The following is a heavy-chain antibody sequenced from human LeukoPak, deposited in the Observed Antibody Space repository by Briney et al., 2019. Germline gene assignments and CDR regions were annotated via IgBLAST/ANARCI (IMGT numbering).Heavy chain of an antibody. Sequence: GGSLRLSCAGSEFTFSRFWLSWVRQAPGKGLGWVANIKHDGSEKYYVDSVKGRFTISRDNAKNSLFLQMTSLRADDTAVYYCARGLLWLHALDQWGQGTLLTVSS. D-gene: IGHD5-18*01. CDR1: EFTFSRFW. CDR3: ARGLLWLHALDQ. V-gene: IGHV3-7*01. J-gene: IGHJ4*02. CDR2: IKHDGSEK.